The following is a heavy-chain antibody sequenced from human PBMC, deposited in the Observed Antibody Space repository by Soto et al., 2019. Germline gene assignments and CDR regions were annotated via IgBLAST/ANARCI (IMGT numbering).Heavy chain of an antibody. J-gene: IGHJ3*02. Sequence: GGSLRLSCAASGFTFSSYAMSWVRQAPGKGLEWVSAISGSGGSTYYADSVKGRFTISRDNSKNTLYLQMNSLRAEDKAVYYCAKDRTNWGMVGHSFDIWGQGKMVT. CDR1: GFTFSSYA. V-gene: IGHV3-23*01. CDR2: ISGSGGST. CDR3: AKDRTNWGMVGHSFDI. D-gene: IGHD7-27*01.